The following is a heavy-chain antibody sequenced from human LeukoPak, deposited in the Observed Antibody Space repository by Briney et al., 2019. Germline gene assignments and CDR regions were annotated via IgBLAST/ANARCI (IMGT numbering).Heavy chain of an antibody. V-gene: IGHV4-61*03. Sequence: PSETLSLTCTVSGGSVSSGSYFWSWVRQPPGKGLEWIAYISYTGSTNYNSSLKSRVTISLDTSKNHFSLKLRSVTAADTAVYYCARGTLTGRVVYLDYWGQGTLVTVSS. D-gene: IGHD3-9*01. CDR3: ARGTLTGRVVYLDY. CDR2: ISYTGST. CDR1: GGSVSSGSYF. J-gene: IGHJ4*02.